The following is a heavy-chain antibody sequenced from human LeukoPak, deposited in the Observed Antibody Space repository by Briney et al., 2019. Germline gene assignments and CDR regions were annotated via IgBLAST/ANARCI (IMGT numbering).Heavy chain of an antibody. CDR1: GTSISSGAYS. D-gene: IGHD3-3*01. V-gene: IGHV4-31*03. CDR3: ARTITIFGALGYCDY. Sequence: PSQTLSLTCTVSGTSISSGAYSWSWVRQHPGKGLEWIAYIYYSGNTYYNPSLKRRVTISVDTSKNQFSLKLSSVTAADTAVYYCARTITIFGALGYCDYWGQGTLVTVSS. J-gene: IGHJ4*02. CDR2: IYYSGNT.